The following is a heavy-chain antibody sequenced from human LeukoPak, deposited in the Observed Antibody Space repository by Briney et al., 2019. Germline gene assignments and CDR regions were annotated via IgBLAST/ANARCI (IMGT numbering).Heavy chain of an antibody. CDR3: ARTFSLRFEANFWSGYFSP. CDR1: GYTFTSYY. CDR2: INPSGGST. V-gene: IGHV1-46*01. D-gene: IGHD3-3*01. Sequence: ASVKVSCKASGYTFTSYYMHWVRQAPGQGLEWMGIINPSGGSTSYAQKFQGRVTMTRDTSTSTVYMELSSLRSEDTAVYYCARTFSLRFEANFWSGYFSPWGQGTLVTVSS. J-gene: IGHJ4*02.